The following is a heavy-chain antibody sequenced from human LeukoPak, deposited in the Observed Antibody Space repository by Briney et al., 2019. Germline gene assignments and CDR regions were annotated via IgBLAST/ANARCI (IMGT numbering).Heavy chain of an antibody. CDR3: AKSGRRVIVVVRRDYYFDY. J-gene: IGHJ4*02. V-gene: IGHV3-23*01. CDR1: GFTFSSHG. D-gene: IGHD3-22*01. Sequence: GGTLRLSCAASGFTFSSHGMSWVRQAPGKGLEWVSAISGSGGSTYYADSVKGRFTISRDNSKNTLYLQMNSLRAEDTAVYYCAKSGRRVIVVVRRDYYFDYWGQGTLVTVSS. CDR2: ISGSGGST.